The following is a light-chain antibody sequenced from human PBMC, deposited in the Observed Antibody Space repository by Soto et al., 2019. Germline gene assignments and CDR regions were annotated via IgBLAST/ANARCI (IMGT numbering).Light chain of an antibody. CDR1: SSNIGAYYD. Sequence: QSVLTQPPSVSGTPGQRVSISCTGTSSNIGAYYDVHWYQQLPGTAPRLLIFGNNNRPSGVPDRFSGSKSGTSASLAITGLQAEDEAIYYCQSYDSSLSTSIFGAGTKLTVL. V-gene: IGLV1-40*01. CDR2: GNN. CDR3: QSYDSSLSTSI. J-gene: IGLJ2*01.